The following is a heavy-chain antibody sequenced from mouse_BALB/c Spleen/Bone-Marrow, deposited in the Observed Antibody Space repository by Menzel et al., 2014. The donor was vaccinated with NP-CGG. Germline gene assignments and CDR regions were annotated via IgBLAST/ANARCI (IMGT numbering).Heavy chain of an antibody. V-gene: IGHV5-4*02. J-gene: IGHJ1*01. CDR1: GFTFSDYF. D-gene: IGHD1-1*01. Sequence: VQLQQSGGGLVKPGGPLKLSCAASGFTFSDYFMYWVRQTPEKRLEWVATISDGGSSTYYPDSVKGRFTISRDNAKNNPYLQMSSLKSEDIAMYYCARQDYYAGSYRYIDVWGAGTPVTDTS. CDR2: ISDGGSST. CDR3: ARQDYYAGSYRYIDV.